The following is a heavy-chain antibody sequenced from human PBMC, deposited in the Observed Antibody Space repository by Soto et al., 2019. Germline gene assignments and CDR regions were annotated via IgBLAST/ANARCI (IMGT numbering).Heavy chain of an antibody. V-gene: IGHV1-18*01. CDR3: AREPNYFDY. CDR1: GYTFTSYG. CDR2: ISAYNGNT. J-gene: IGHJ4*02. Sequence: QVQLVQSGAEVKKPGASVKVSCKASGYTFTSYGISWVRQAPGQGLEWMGWISAYNGNTKYAQKLQGRVTMTTATATSTAYMELRSLRSADTAVSYCAREPNYFDYWGQGTLVTVSS.